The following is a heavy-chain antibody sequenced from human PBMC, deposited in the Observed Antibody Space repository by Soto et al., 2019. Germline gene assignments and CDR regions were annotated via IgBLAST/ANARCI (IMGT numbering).Heavy chain of an antibody. CDR1: GFTFSSYW. J-gene: IGHJ6*03. Sequence: EVQLVESGGGLVQPGGSLRLSCAASGFTFSSYWMSWVRQAPGKGLEWVANIKQDGSEKYYVDSVKGRFTISRDNAKNSLYLQMNSLRAEDTAVYYCARYIYDILTGYYAGDYYYYMDVWGKGTTVTVSS. D-gene: IGHD3-9*01. V-gene: IGHV3-7*01. CDR3: ARYIYDILTGYYAGDYYYYMDV. CDR2: IKQDGSEK.